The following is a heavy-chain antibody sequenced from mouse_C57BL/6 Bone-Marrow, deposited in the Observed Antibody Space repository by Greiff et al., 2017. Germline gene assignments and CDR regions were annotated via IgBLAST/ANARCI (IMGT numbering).Heavy chain of an antibody. CDR1: GYTFTSYW. J-gene: IGHJ2*01. CDR2: IYPGSGST. V-gene: IGHV1-55*01. D-gene: IGHD1-1*01. CDR3: ARWGTTVVLEPYFDY. Sequence: VQLQQSGAELVKPGASVKMSCKASGYTFTSYWITWVKQRPGQGLEWIGDIYPGSGSTNYNEKFKSKATLTVDTSSSTAYMQLSSLTSEDSAVYYCARWGTTVVLEPYFDYWGQGTTLTVSS.